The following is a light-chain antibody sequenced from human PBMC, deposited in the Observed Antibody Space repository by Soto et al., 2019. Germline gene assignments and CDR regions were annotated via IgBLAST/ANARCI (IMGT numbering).Light chain of an antibody. CDR3: SSYAGRNNLL. V-gene: IGLV2-8*01. CDR2: EVT. Sequence: QSALTQPPSASGSPGQSVTISCTGTSSDVGGYNYISWYQQHPGKAPKLIIYEVTKRPSGVPDRFSGSKSGNTASLAVSGLQAEDEAAYYCSSYAGRNNLLFGGGTQLTVL. J-gene: IGLJ3*02. CDR1: SSDVGGYNY.